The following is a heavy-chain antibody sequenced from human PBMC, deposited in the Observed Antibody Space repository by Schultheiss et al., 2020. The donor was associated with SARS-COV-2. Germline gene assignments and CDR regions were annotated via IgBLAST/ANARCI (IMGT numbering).Heavy chain of an antibody. D-gene: IGHD3-22*01. V-gene: IGHV4-59*08. J-gene: IGHJ4*02. CDR1: GGSINSYY. Sequence: SETLSLTCTVSGGSINSYYWSWIRQPPGKGLEWIGYIYYSGSTTYNPSLKSRVTISVDTSKNQFSLKLSSVTAADTAVYYCARVVYYDSSGFPDYWGQGTLVTVSS. CDR2: IYYSGST. CDR3: ARVVYYDSSGFPDY.